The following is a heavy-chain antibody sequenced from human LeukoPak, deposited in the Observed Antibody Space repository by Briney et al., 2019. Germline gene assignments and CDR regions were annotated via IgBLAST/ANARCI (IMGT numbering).Heavy chain of an antibody. J-gene: IGHJ5*02. D-gene: IGHD5-12*01. CDR3: TRNSAYGGNWFAP. CDR1: GFIFSGYW. Sequence: GGSLRLSCAASGFIFSGYWMHWVRQAPGKGLVWVSRIKSDGSSTSYADSVKGRFTISRDNAKNTLYLQMNSLRVEDTAVYYWTRNSAYGGNWFAPWGKEPLVTVSS. CDR2: IKSDGSST. V-gene: IGHV3-74*01.